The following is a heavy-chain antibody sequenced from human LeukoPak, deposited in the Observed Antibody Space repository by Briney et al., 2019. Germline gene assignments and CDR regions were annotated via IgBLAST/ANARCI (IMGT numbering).Heavy chain of an antibody. CDR1: GYIFSTYG. CDR2: IGGYNGNT. V-gene: IGHV1-18*01. J-gene: IGHJ4*02. D-gene: IGHD6-19*01. Sequence: GASVKVSCKASGYIFSTYGISWVRQAPGQGLEWMGCIGGYNGNTNYAQKLQGRVTMTTDTSTSTAYMELRSLRSDDTAVYYCARRRSEEFDFDCWGQGTLVTVSS. CDR3: ARRRSEEFDFDC.